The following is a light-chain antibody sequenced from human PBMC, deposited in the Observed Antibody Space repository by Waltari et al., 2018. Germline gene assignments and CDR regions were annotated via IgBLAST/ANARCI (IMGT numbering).Light chain of an antibody. V-gene: IGKV4-1*01. CDR3: QQYYRSRT. CDR1: QSVFDRSDKKNY. J-gene: IGKJ1*01. Sequence: DIVMTQSPDSLAVYLGERATIAFKPSQSVFDRSDKKNYLAWYQHKHGQPHKLLFYWASTRESGVPDRFSASGAGTDFTLTINNLQAEDVAVYYCQQYYRSRTFGQGTKVEIK. CDR2: WAS.